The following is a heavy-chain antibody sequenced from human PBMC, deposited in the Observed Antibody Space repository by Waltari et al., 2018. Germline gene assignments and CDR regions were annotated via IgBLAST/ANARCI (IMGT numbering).Heavy chain of an antibody. Sequence: EVRLVESGGGSVQQGESLRLSCVVSGFNFDNFWMHWVRQVPGKGRMWVSRINPDVTDTAYAGSVKGRFTMSRDNYRNTLYLEMTGLRVDDSAVYYCARGPFSYSSGTQSHWGRGALVTVSS. J-gene: IGHJ4*02. D-gene: IGHD1-7*01. CDR1: GFNFDNFW. CDR2: INPDVTDT. CDR3: ARGPFSYSSGTQSH. V-gene: IGHV3-74*01.